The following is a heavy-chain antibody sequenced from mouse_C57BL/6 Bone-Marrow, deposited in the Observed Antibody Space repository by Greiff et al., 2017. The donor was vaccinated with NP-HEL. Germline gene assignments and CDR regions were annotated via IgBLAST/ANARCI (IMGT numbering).Heavy chain of an antibody. CDR2: ISDGGSYT. CDR3: ARDGSGYAWFAY. D-gene: IGHD2-2*01. J-gene: IGHJ3*01. CDR1: GFTFSSYA. Sequence: EVKLVESGGGLVKPGGSLKLSCAASGFTFSSYAMSWVRQTPEKRLEWVATISDGGSYTYYPDNVKGRFTISRDNAKNNLYLQMSHLKSEDTAMYYCARDGSGYAWFAYWGQGTLVTVSA. V-gene: IGHV5-4*01.